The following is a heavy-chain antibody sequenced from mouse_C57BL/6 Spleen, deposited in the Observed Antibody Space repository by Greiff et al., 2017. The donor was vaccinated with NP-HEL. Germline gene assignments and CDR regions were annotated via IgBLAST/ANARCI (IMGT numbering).Heavy chain of an antibody. D-gene: IGHD3-3*01. Sequence: EVQLQESGPGLVKPSQSLSLTCSVTGYSITSGYYWNWIRQFPGNKLEWMGYISYDGSNNYNPSLKNRISITRDTSKNQFFLKLNSVTNEDTATYYCARGGPYFDVWGTGTTVTVSS. V-gene: IGHV3-6*01. J-gene: IGHJ1*03. CDR3: ARGGPYFDV. CDR2: ISYDGSN. CDR1: GYSITSGYY.